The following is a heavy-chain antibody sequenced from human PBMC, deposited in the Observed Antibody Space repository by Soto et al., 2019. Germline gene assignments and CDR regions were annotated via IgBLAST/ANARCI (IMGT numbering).Heavy chain of an antibody. CDR2: IKSKTDGGTT. CDR3: TTVKAGLRYFDWLPSHYYYVMDV. D-gene: IGHD3-9*01. V-gene: IGHV3-15*07. CDR1: GFTFSNAW. Sequence: PGGSLRLSCAASGFTFSNAWMNWVRQAPGKGLEWVGRIKSKTDGGTTDYAAPVKGRFTISRDDSKNTLYLQMNSLKTEDTAVYYCTTVKAGLRYFDWLPSHYYYVMDVWGQGTTVTVSS. J-gene: IGHJ6*02.